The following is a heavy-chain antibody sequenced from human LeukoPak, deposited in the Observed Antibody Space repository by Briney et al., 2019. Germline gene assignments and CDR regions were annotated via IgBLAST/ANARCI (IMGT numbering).Heavy chain of an antibody. V-gene: IGHV3-23*01. Sequence: EGSLRVSSAASGFTFSSYAMSWVRQAPGKGMEWVSAISGSGGSIYYADSVKGRFTISRDTSKNTLYPQMNSLRAEDTAVYYCAKVVRPKVTIGYFDYWGQGTLVTVSS. D-gene: IGHD4-17*01. CDR2: ISGSGGSI. CDR1: GFTFSSYA. CDR3: AKVVRPKVTIGYFDY. J-gene: IGHJ4*02.